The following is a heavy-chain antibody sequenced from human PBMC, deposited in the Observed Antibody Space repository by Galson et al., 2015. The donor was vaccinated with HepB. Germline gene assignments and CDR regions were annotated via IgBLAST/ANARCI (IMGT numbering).Heavy chain of an antibody. J-gene: IGHJ4*02. D-gene: IGHD6-19*01. CDR2: ISAYNGNT. CDR3: LRDAVKMTVAGGPDY. Sequence: SVKVSCKASGYTFISYGISWVRQAPGQGLEWMGWISAYNGNTKYAQKFQGRVSMTTDTSTSRAYMELRSLRSDDTAVYYCLRDAVKMTVAGGPDYWGQGTLVTVSS. V-gene: IGHV1-18*04. CDR1: GYTFISYG.